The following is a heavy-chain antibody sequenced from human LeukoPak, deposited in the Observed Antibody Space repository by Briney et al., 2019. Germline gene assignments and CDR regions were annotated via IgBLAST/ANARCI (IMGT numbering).Heavy chain of an antibody. Sequence: GGSLRLSCAASGFTFSSYGMHWVRQAPGKGLEWVAVISYDGSNKYYADSVKGRFSISRYNSKYTLYLQLKSLRAENTAVYYCAKGPYQLPSSGSLDSSGDGTLVTVSS. V-gene: IGHV3-30*18. CDR1: GFTFSSYG. CDR2: ISYDGSNK. D-gene: IGHD2-2*01. CDR3: AKGPYQLPSSGSLDS. J-gene: IGHJ5*01.